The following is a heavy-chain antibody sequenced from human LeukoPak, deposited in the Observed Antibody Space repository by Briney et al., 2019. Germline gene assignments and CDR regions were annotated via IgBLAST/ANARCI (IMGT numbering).Heavy chain of an antibody. D-gene: IGHD6-19*01. CDR1: GYTFTGYY. V-gene: IGHV1-2*02. CDR2: INPNSGGT. Sequence: ASVKVSCKASGYTFTGYYMHWVRQAPGQGLEWMGWINPNSGGTNYAQRFKGRVTMTRDTSISTAYMELSRLRSDDTAVYYCAREEPVAATGPDYWGQGTLVTVSS. J-gene: IGHJ4*02. CDR3: AREEPVAATGPDY.